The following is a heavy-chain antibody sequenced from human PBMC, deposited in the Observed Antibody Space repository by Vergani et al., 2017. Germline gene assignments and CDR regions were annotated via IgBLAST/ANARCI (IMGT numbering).Heavy chain of an antibody. CDR1: GFTFSSYS. Sequence: EVQLVESGGGLVKPGGSLRLSCAASGFTFSSYSMNWVRQAPGKGLEWVSSISSSSTYIYYADSVKGRFTISRDNAKNSLYLQMNSLRAEDTAVYYCASARLQQAAHYYVEYWGQGTLVTVSS. J-gene: IGHJ4*02. V-gene: IGHV3-21*01. CDR3: ASARLQQAAHYYVEY. CDR2: ISSSSTYI. D-gene: IGHD5-24*01.